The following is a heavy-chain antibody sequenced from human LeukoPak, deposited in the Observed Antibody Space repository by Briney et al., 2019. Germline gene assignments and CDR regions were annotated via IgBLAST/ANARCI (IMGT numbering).Heavy chain of an antibody. CDR3: SNGIYDTSY. CDR2: ISQDGSEE. J-gene: IGHJ4*02. CDR1: GFTFTRDW. Sequence: GGALRVSCAASGFTFTRDWMAWVRQAPGEGLEWISKISQDGSEEYYVDSVRGGFTASRDNAKTSHSLQMNSLRAQDTAVYYCSNGIYDTSYWGQGTLVTVSS. V-gene: IGHV3-7*01. D-gene: IGHD2/OR15-2a*01.